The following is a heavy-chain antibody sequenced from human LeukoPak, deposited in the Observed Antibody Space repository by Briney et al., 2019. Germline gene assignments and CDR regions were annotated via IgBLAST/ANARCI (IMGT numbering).Heavy chain of an antibody. V-gene: IGHV3-74*01. CDR1: GSAFSRSW. D-gene: IGHD1-26*01. CDR3: ASDGAYAMAV. Sequence: GGSLRLSCAASGSAFSRSWIHWVRQAPGKGLVWVSHINNDRTRTTYADSVRGRFTISRDNAKNTVSLQMNSLRAEDTAVYYCASDGAYAMAVWGQGTTVTVSS. CDR2: INNDRTRT. J-gene: IGHJ6*02.